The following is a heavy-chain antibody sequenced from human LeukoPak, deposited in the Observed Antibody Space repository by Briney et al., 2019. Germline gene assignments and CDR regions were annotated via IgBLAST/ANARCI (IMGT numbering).Heavy chain of an antibody. Sequence: SVKVSCKASGGTFSSYAISWVRQAPGQGLEWMGRIIPIFGTANHAQKFQGRVTITTDESTSTAYMELSSLRSEDTAVYYCVTDGYYYDSSGYYYRFDYWGQGTLVTVSS. J-gene: IGHJ4*02. CDR2: IIPIFGTA. V-gene: IGHV1-69*05. D-gene: IGHD3-22*01. CDR1: GGTFSSYA. CDR3: VTDGYYYDSSGYYYRFDY.